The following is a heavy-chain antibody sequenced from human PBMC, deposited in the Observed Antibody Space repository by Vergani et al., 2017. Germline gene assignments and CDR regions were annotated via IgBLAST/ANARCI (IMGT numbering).Heavy chain of an antibody. CDR3: ARDGGRGGDCDF. V-gene: IGHV3-7*03. CDR1: GFTFGAFW. Sequence: EVQLVESGGGLVQPGGSLRLSCAASGFTFGAFWMIWVRQPPGKGLEWVAKIKYDGSDKHYVDSVKGRFTISRDNAKNSLYLQMNSLRVEDTAVYYCARDGGRGGDCDFWGQGTLVTVSS. CDR2: IKYDGSDK. D-gene: IGHD2-15*01. J-gene: IGHJ4*02.